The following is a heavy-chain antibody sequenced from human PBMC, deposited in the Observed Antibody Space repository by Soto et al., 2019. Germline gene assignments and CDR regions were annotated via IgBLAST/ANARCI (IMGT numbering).Heavy chain of an antibody. CDR1: GFTFSSYG. CDR2: IWYDGSNT. J-gene: IGHJ6*02. D-gene: IGHD2-8*01. CDR3: ARARLYCTNGVCYIYYYYGMDV. V-gene: IGHV3-33*01. Sequence: QVQLVESGGGVVQPGRSLRLSCAASGFTFSSYGMHWVRQAPGKGLEWVAVIWYDGSNTYYADSVKGRFTISRDNSKNTLYLQMNRLRAEDTAVYYWARARLYCTNGVCYIYYYYGMDVWGQGTTVTVSS.